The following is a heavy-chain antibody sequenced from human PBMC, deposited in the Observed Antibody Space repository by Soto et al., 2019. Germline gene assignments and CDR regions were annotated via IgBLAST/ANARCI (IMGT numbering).Heavy chain of an antibody. CDR3: ARRGYGPGFPYYYGMDV. Sequence: SETLSLTCTVSGGSMSSYYWSWIRQPPGKGLEWIGYIYYSGSTNYNPSLKSRVTMSVDTPKNQFSLKLSSVTAADTAVYYCARRGYGPGFPYYYGMDVWGQGTTVTAP. CDR1: GGSMSSYY. J-gene: IGHJ6*02. V-gene: IGHV4-59*01. CDR2: IYYSGST. D-gene: IGHD3-10*01.